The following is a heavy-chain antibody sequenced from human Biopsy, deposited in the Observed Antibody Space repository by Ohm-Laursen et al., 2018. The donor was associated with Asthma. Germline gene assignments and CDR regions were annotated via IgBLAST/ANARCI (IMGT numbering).Heavy chain of an antibody. CDR2: ISVYNGNT. V-gene: IGHV1-18*01. CDR1: GYTFNSAG. J-gene: IGHJ6*02. D-gene: IGHD3-10*01. CDR3: ARAVDYSHYYGIDV. Sequence: ASVKVSCKTSGYTFNSAGITWVRQAPGQGLEWMRWISVYNGNTKVAQKLQDRVTMITDTSTSTAYMELRSPRSDDTAVYFCARAVDYSHYYGIDVWGQGTTVTVS.